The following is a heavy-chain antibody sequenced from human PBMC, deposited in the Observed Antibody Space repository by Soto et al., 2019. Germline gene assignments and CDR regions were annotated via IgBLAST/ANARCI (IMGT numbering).Heavy chain of an antibody. Sequence: ESGGGVVQPGTSLRLSCAASGFTVKNFGMSGVRQAPGKGLEWVAVISYDGKNKYYWDSVKGRFTISRDNSKNTLYLQMNSLRVEDTALYYCAKVLPVDASDLWGHGAKVIVSS. CDR1: GFTVKNFG. CDR2: ISYDGKNK. CDR3: AKVLPVDASDL. J-gene: IGHJ3*01. V-gene: IGHV3-30*18.